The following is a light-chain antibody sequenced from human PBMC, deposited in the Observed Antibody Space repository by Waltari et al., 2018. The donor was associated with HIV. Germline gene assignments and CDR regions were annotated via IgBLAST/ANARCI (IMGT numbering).Light chain of an antibody. CDR1: GPDIGSNT. CDR3: AAWDDSLGGFV. V-gene: IGLV1-47*01. J-gene: IGLJ1*01. CDR2: GSR. Sequence: QSALTQSPSASAAPGRSLTISCAGTGPDIGSNTVFWFQKFPTSAPKLLIFGSRRRPSGVPDRFSASKSGTSASLVIGGLRTEDEADYYCAAWDDSLGGFVVGTGTKVTVL.